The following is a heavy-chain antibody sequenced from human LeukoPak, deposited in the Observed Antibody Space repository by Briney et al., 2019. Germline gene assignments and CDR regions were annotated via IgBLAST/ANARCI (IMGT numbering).Heavy chain of an antibody. D-gene: IGHD6-13*01. V-gene: IGHV4-59*01. J-gene: IGHJ4*02. CDR1: GGSISSYY. CDR3: ARLYSSSLGRVFDY. Sequence: SETLSLTCTVSGGSISSYYWSWIRQPPGKGLEWIGYIYYSGSTNYNPSLKSRVTISVDTSKNQFSLKLSSVTAADTTVYYCARLYSSSLGRVFDYWGQGTLVTVSS. CDR2: IYYSGST.